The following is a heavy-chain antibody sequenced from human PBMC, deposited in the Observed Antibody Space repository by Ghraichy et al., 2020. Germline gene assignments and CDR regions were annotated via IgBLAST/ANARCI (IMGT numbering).Heavy chain of an antibody. Sequence: GGSLRLSCAASGFTFSSYAMHWVRQAPGKGLEWVAVIWYDGSNKYYADSVKGRFTISRDNSKNTLYLQMNSLRAEDTAVYYCARGVYYYDSSGYAAFDIWGQGTMVTVSS. CDR2: IWYDGSNK. CDR1: GFTFSSYA. CDR3: ARGVYYYDSSGYAAFDI. D-gene: IGHD3-22*01. V-gene: IGHV3-33*01. J-gene: IGHJ3*02.